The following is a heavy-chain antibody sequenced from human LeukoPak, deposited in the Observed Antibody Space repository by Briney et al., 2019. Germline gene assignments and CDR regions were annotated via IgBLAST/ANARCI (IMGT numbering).Heavy chain of an antibody. CDR1: GYTFTSYG. J-gene: IGHJ4*02. CDR2: ISAYNGKT. CDR3: ARATVTTYADYFDY. V-gene: IGHV1-18*01. Sequence: ASVKVSCKASGYTFTSYGISWVRQAPGQGLEWMGWISAYNGKTNYAQKLQGRVTMTTDTFTSTAYMELRSLRSDDTAVYYCARATVTTYADYFDYWSQGTLVTVSS. D-gene: IGHD4-17*01.